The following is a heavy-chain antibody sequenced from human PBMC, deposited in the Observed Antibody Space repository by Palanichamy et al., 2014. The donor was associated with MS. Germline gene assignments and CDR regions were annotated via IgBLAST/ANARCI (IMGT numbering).Heavy chain of an antibody. J-gene: IGHJ3*02. CDR2: IYHSGFT. Sequence: QVQLQGSAPGLVKPSQTLSLTCTVSGGSISSGDYYWSWIRQPPGKGLQWIGYIYHSGFTHYSPPLKSRLTMSIDTSKNQFSLNLTSVTAADTAVYYCARGFDGDLAFDIWGQGTLVTVSS. D-gene: IGHD3-9*01. V-gene: IGHV4-30-4*01. CDR1: GGSISSGDYY. CDR3: ARGFDGDLAFDI.